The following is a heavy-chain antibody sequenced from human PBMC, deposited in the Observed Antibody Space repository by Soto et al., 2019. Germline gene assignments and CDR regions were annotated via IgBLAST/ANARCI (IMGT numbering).Heavy chain of an antibody. Sequence: SETLSLTCTVSGGSISSSSYYWGWIRQPPGKGLEWMGSIYYSGSTYYNPSLKSRVTISVDTSKNQVSLNLSSVTAADTAVYYCARRGDSSSWLNYYYYYGMDVWGQGTTVTVSS. J-gene: IGHJ6*02. V-gene: IGHV4-39*01. CDR1: GGSISSSSYY. CDR2: IYYSGST. CDR3: ARRGDSSSWLNYYYYYGMDV. D-gene: IGHD6-13*01.